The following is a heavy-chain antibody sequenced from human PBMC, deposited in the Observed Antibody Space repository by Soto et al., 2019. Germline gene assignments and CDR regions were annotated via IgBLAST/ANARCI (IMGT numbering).Heavy chain of an antibody. V-gene: IGHV3-64D*06. CDR1: VFTFSEYS. D-gene: IGHD3-9*01. CDR3: VKVSTFYDILTGYYSTNFFDP. Sequence: GSLRLGGSASVFTFSEYSMHWVRQAPGKGLQYVSTISSDGDITYYADSVKGRFTISRDNSKNTLYLQMNSLRPEDTAVYYCVKVSTFYDILTGYYSTNFFDPWGQGTLVTVSS. CDR2: ISSDGDIT. J-gene: IGHJ5*02.